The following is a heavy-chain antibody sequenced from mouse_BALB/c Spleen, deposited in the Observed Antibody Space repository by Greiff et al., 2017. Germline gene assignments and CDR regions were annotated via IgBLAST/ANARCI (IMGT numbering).Heavy chain of an antibody. Sequence: EVQLMESGGGLVQPGGSRKLSCAASGFTFSDYGMAWVRQAPGKGLEWVAFISNLAYSIYYADTVTGRFTISRENAKNTLYLEMSSLRSEDTAMYYCARNWNYAMDYWGQGTSVTVSS. CDR3: ARNWNYAMDY. CDR1: GFTFSDYG. V-gene: IGHV5-15*02. D-gene: IGHD4-1*01. J-gene: IGHJ4*01. CDR2: ISNLAYSI.